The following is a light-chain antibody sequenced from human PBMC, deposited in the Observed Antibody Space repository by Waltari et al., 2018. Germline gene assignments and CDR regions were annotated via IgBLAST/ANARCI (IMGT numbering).Light chain of an antibody. CDR2: EDN. Sequence: NFMLTQPHSVSESPGKTVTISCTRSSGSIASNYVQWYQQRPGSAPTTVIYEDNQRPSGVPDRFSGSIDSSSNSASLTISGLKTEDEADYYCQSYDSSNLIGSGTKVTVL. CDR3: QSYDSSNL. J-gene: IGLJ6*01. V-gene: IGLV6-57*04. CDR1: SGSIASNY.